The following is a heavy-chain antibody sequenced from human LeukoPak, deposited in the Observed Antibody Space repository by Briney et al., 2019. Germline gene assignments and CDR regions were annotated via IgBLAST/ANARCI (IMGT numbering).Heavy chain of an antibody. J-gene: IGHJ4*02. V-gene: IGHV5-51*01. Sequence: KRGESLKISCKGAGYSFSNYWISWGRQMPGKGLEWMGIIYPAESESRYSPSFEGHVTMSADKSISTAYLQWTSLKASDTATYYCARRNSGSRFDYWGQGILVTVSS. CDR1: GYSFSNYW. CDR3: ARRNSGSRFDY. CDR2: IYPAESES. D-gene: IGHD1-26*01.